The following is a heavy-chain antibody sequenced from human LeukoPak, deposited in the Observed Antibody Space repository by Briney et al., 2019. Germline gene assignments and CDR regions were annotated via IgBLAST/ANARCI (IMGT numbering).Heavy chain of an antibody. V-gene: IGHV1-46*01. CDR2: INPSGGST. CDR1: GYTFTTYY. Sequence: PVASVKVSCKAAGYTFTTYYMHWVRQAPGQGLEWMGTINPSGGSTSYAQKFQGRVTMTRDTSTSTVYMELSSLRSEDTAVYYCARGGRGEGTGTTRVAFDIWGQGAMVTVSS. CDR3: ARGGRGEGTGTTRVAFDI. J-gene: IGHJ3*02. D-gene: IGHD1-1*01.